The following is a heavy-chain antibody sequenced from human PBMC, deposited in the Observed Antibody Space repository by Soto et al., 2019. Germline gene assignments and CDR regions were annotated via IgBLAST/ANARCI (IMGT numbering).Heavy chain of an antibody. CDR2: MNPGSGKT. CDR1: GYTFINYD. Sequence: QVQLVQSGAEVKEPGASVRVSCKASGYTFINYDISWVRQATGQGLEWMGWMNPGSGKTGYANKFQCRDTRTRDASTSTAHLDLGRLTSEDTAVYYCARMASFGALNWFDSWGQGTLDTVSS. J-gene: IGHJ5*01. CDR3: ARMASFGALNWFDS. D-gene: IGHD3-16*01. V-gene: IGHV1-8*02.